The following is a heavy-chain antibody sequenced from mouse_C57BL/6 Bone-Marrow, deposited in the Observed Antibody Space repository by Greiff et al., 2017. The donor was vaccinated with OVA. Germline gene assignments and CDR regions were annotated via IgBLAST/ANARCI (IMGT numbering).Heavy chain of an antibody. V-gene: IGHV7-3*01. D-gene: IGHD4-1*01. CDR2: IRNKANGYTT. CDR1: GFTFTDYY. Sequence: DVMLVESGGGLVQPGGSRSLSCAASGFTFTDYYMRGVRQPPGKALEWLGFIRNKANGYTTEYSASVKGRFTISRDNSQSILYLQMNALRAEDSATYYCARYKANWDFDYWGQGTTLTVSS. CDR3: ARYKANWDFDY. J-gene: IGHJ2*01.